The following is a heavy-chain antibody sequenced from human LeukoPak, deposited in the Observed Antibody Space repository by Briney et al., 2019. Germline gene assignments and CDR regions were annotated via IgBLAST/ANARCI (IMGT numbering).Heavy chain of an antibody. V-gene: IGHV4-59*01. CDR2: MYYSGST. J-gene: IGHJ4*02. CDR3: ARGSIAAAGRLFDY. D-gene: IGHD6-13*01. CDR1: GDSISTYY. Sequence: SETLSLTCTVSGDSISTYYWSWIRQPPGKGLEWIGYMYYSGSTNYNPSLKSRVTISVDTSKNQFSLKLSSVTAADTAVYYCARGSIAAAGRLFDYWGQGTLVTVSS.